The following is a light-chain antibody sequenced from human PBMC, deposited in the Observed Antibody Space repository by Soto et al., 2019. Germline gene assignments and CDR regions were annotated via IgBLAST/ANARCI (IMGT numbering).Light chain of an antibody. CDR3: SSYTSSSIPYV. V-gene: IGLV2-14*01. Sequence: QSALTQPASVSGSPGQSITISCTGTSSDVGAYNHVSWYQQHPGKAPKLMIYEVSNRPSGASNRFSGSKSGNTASLTISGLQAEDEADYYCSSYTSSSIPYVFGTGTKVTVL. CDR1: SSDVGAYNH. CDR2: EVS. J-gene: IGLJ1*01.